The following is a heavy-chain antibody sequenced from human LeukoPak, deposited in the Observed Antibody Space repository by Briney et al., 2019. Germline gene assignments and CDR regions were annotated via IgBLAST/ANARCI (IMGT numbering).Heavy chain of an antibody. D-gene: IGHD3-3*01. V-gene: IGHV1-18*01. Sequence: ASVKVSCKASGYTFTSYGISWVRQAPGQGLEWMGWISAYNGNTNYAQKLQGRVTMTTDTSTSTAYMELRSLRSDDTAVYYCARDRARFLEWFMRSHYYYYGMDVWGQGTTVTASS. J-gene: IGHJ6*02. CDR2: ISAYNGNT. CDR1: GYTFTSYG. CDR3: ARDRARFLEWFMRSHYYYYGMDV.